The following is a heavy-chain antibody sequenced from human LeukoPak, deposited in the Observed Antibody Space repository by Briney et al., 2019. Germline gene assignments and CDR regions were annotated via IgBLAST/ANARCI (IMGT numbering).Heavy chain of an antibody. CDR2: ISGTSTSI. CDR1: GFTFSSYS. J-gene: IGHJ6*04. Sequence: GGSLRLSCAASGFTFSSYSMNWVRQAPGKGLEWVSSISGTSTSIYYADSVKGRFTISRDNAKNSLYLQMNSLRAEDTAVYYCTRGPTMKMDVWGKGTTVTVSS. D-gene: IGHD3-22*01. CDR3: TRGPTMKMDV. V-gene: IGHV3-21*01.